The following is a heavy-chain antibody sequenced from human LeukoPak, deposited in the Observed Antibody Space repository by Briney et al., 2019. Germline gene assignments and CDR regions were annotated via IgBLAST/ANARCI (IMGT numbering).Heavy chain of an antibody. D-gene: IGHD6-19*01. J-gene: IGHJ6*02. Sequence: PSETLSLTCAVDGGSFSGYYWSWIRQPPGKGLEWIGEINHSGSTNYNPSLKSRVTISVDTSKNQFSLKLSSVTAADTAVYYCARGGHPGLYSSGCDVWGQGTTVTVSS. CDR3: ARGGHPGLYSSGCDV. CDR2: INHSGST. V-gene: IGHV4-34*01. CDR1: GGSFSGYY.